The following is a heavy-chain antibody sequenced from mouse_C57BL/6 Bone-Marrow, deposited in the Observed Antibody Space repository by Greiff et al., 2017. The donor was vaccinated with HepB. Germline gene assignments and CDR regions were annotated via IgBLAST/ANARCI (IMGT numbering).Heavy chain of an antibody. Sequence: VQLVESGAELVRPGTSVKMSCKASGYTFTNYWIGWAKQRPGHGLEWIGDIYPGGGYTNYNEKFKGKATLTADKSSSTAYMQFSSLTSEDSAIYYGARERIYYGSSYYFDYWGQGTTLTVSS. CDR3: ARERIYYGSSYYFDY. CDR1: GYTFTNYW. D-gene: IGHD1-1*01. V-gene: IGHV1-63*01. J-gene: IGHJ2*01. CDR2: IYPGGGYT.